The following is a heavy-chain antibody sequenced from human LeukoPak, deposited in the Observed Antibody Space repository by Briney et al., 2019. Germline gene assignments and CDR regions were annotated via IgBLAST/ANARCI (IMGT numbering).Heavy chain of an antibody. D-gene: IGHD2-21*02. Sequence: HPGGSLRLSCAASGFSFSNHGMHWVRQAPGKSLEWVAVIWDDGNNKRYANSVNGRFTISRDNSENTLYLQMNSLRAEDTAVYYCAKAPYCGGDCYTAFDYWGQGTLVTVSS. J-gene: IGHJ4*02. V-gene: IGHV3-33*06. CDR3: AKAPYCGGDCYTAFDY. CDR2: IWDDGNNK. CDR1: GFSFSNHG.